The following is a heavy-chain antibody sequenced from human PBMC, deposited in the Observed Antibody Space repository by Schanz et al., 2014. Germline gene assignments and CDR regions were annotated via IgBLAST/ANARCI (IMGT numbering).Heavy chain of an antibody. D-gene: IGHD4-17*01. V-gene: IGHV3-21*01. J-gene: IGHJ3*02. Sequence: EVQLVESGGGLVKPGGSLRLSCAASGFTFSSYSMNWVRQAPGKGLEWVSSISSSSSYIYYADSVKGRFTISRDNAKNTLYLQMNSLRAEDTAVYYCARDRGHGDLPGDIWGQGTMVADSS. CDR2: ISSSSSYI. CDR3: ARDRGHGDLPGDI. CDR1: GFTFSSYS.